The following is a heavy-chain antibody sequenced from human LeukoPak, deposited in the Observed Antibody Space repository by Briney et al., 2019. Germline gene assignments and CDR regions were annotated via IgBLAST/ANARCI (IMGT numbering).Heavy chain of an antibody. D-gene: IGHD3-9*01. V-gene: IGHV3-64D*06. CDR1: AFTFSRYA. Sequence: GRSLRLSCSASAFTFSRYATHCVRQAPGKGLEYVSAISSSGGSTYYADSVKGRFTISRDNSKDTLYLQMSSLRAEDTTVYYCVKSAGFDWLSPLDAFDIWGQGTMVTVSS. CDR3: VKSAGFDWLSPLDAFDI. J-gene: IGHJ3*02. CDR2: ISSSGGST.